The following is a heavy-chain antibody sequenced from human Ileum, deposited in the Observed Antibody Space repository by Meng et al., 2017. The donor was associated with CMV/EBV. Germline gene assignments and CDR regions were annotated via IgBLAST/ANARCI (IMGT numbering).Heavy chain of an antibody. J-gene: IGHJ4*02. V-gene: IGHV1-69*05. Sequence: PFSSYAISWVRQAPGQGLEWMGGIIPIFGTANYAQKFQGRVTITTDESTSTAYMELSSLRSEDTAVYYCARAPDYDFWSGYYTVFDYWGQGTLVTVSS. CDR1: PFSSYA. CDR2: IIPIFGTA. CDR3: ARAPDYDFWSGYYTVFDY. D-gene: IGHD3-3*01.